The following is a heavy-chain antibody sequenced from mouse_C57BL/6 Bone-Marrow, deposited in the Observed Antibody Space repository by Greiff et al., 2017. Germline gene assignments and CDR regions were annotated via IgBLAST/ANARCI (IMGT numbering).Heavy chain of an antibody. V-gene: IGHV1-64*01. D-gene: IGHD1-1*01. CDR2: IHPNSGST. CDR3: ARGDYYGSSFAY. J-gene: IGHJ3*01. CDR1: GYTFTSYW. Sequence: QVQLKQPGAELVKPGASVKLSCKASGYTFTSYWMHWVKQRPGQGLEWIGMIHPNSGSTNYNEKFKSKATLTVDKSSSTAYMQLSSLTSEDSAVYYCARGDYYGSSFAYWGQGTLVTVSA.